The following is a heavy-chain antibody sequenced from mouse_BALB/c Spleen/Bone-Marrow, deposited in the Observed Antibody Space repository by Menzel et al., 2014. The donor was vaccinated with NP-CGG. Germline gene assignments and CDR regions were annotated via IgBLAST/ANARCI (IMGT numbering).Heavy chain of an antibody. J-gene: IGHJ2*01. CDR1: GYSITSGYG. Sequence: EVKVVESGPDLVKPSQSLSLTCTVTGYSITSGYGWHLIRQFPGNKLEWMGYTHYSGNTDYNPSLKSRISITRDTSKNQFFLQLNSVTTEDTATYYCVRETKVVADFDYWGQGTTLTVSS. D-gene: IGHD1-1*01. CDR2: THYSGNT. CDR3: VRETKVVADFDY. V-gene: IGHV3-1*02.